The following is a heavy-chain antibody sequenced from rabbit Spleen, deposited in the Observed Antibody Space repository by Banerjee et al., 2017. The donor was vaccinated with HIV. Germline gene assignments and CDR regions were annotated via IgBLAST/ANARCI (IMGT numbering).Heavy chain of an antibody. V-gene: IGHV1S47*01. Sequence: QEQLKETGGGLVQPGGSLTLSCTASGFDIIRNFIQWVRQAPGKGLEWIGYIDPFFGTTYYANWVNGRFTISNDNAQNTVFLQMTSLTVADTATYFCARDTSSSFSSYGMDLWGQGTLVTVS. CDR2: IDPFFGTT. CDR1: GFDIIRNF. J-gene: IGHJ6*01. D-gene: IGHD1-1*01. CDR3: ARDTSSSFSSYGMDL.